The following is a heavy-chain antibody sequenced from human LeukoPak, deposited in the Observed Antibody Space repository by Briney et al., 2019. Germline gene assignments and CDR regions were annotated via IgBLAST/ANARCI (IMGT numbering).Heavy chain of an antibody. V-gene: IGHV1-69*04. Sequence: ASVKVSCKASGGTFSSYAISWVRQAPGQGLEWMGRIIPILGIANYAQKFQGRVTITADKSTSTAYMELSSLRSEDTAVYYCARDTSYSRGYSYGSPYYYYGMDVWGQGTTVTVSS. CDR1: GGTFSSYA. CDR2: IIPILGIA. CDR3: ARDTSYSRGYSYGSPYYYYGMDV. J-gene: IGHJ6*02. D-gene: IGHD5-18*01.